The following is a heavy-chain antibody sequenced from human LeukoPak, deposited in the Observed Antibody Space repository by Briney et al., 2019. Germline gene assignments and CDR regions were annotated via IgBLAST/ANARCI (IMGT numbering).Heavy chain of an antibody. D-gene: IGHD6-19*01. CDR2: ISSSSSYI. V-gene: IGHV3-21*01. J-gene: IGHJ4*02. CDR1: GFTFSSYS. Sequence: GGSLRLSCAASGFTFSSYSMNWVRQAPGKGLEWVSSISSSSSYIYYADSVRGRFTISRDNAKNSLYLQMNSLRAEDTAVYYCARDYSSGLTDYWGQGTLVTVSS. CDR3: ARDYSSGLTDY.